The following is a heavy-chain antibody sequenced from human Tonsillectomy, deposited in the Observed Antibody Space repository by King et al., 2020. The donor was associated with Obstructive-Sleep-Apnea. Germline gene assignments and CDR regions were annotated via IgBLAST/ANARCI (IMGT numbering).Heavy chain of an antibody. CDR1: GYSFTSYW. V-gene: IGHV5-51*01. D-gene: IGHD6-6*01. CDR3: ARRSSTNYWYFDL. CDR2: IYTGDSDT. J-gene: IGHJ2*01. Sequence: VQLVESGAEVKKPGESLKISCKGSGYSFTSYWIGWVRQMPGKGLEWMGIIYTGDSDTRYSPSFQGQVTISASQSIRTASLQWSSLQASDTAMYYCARRSSTNYWYFDLWGRGTLVTVSS.